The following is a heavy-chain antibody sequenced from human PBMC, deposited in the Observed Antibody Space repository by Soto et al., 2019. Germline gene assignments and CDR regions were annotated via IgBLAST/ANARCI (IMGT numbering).Heavy chain of an antibody. J-gene: IGHJ4*02. CDR3: AKDFGPKEVVVITLFDY. CDR1: GFTFSSYG. V-gene: IGHV3-30*18. Sequence: PGGSLRLSCAASGFTFSSYGMHWVRQAPGKGLEWVAVISYDGSNKYYADSVKGRFTISRDNSKNTLYLQMNSLRAEDTAVYYCAKDFGPKEVVVITLFDYWGQGTLVTVSS. CDR2: ISYDGSNK. D-gene: IGHD3-22*01.